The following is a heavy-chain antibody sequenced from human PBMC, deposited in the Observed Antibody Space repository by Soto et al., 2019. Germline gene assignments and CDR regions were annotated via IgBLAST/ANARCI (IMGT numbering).Heavy chain of an antibody. CDR3: ARDQVAKWAPGSAMVNYYYGMDA. Sequence: ASVKVSCKASGYTFTSYGTSWVRQGPGQGLEWMGWISVDDGDTNYAQNFQGRVTMSTDTSTSTAYMEMRSLRSDDTAVYYCARDQVAKWAPGSAMVNYYYGMDAWGQGTTVTVSS. D-gene: IGHD5-18*01. V-gene: IGHV1-18*04. J-gene: IGHJ6*02. CDR1: GYTFTSYG. CDR2: ISVDDGDT.